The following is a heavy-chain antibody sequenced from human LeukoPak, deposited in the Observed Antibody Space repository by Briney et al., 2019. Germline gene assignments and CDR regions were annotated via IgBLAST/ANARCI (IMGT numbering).Heavy chain of an antibody. J-gene: IGHJ6*02. Sequence: QPGGSLRLSCAASGFTFSSHWMHWVRQAPGKGLEWVSAIGGSGGSTYYADSVKGRFTISRDNSKNTLYLQMSSLRAEDTAIYYCAKDLAYDFWSGYYTGYNYGMDVWGQGTTVTVSS. D-gene: IGHD3-3*01. V-gene: IGHV3-23*01. CDR1: GFTFSSHW. CDR3: AKDLAYDFWSGYYTGYNYGMDV. CDR2: IGGSGGST.